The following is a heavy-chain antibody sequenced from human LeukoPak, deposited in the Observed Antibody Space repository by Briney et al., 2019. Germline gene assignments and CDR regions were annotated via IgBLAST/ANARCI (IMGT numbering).Heavy chain of an antibody. CDR2: ISDSGGTT. D-gene: IGHD6-19*01. J-gene: IGHJ4*02. CDR3: AKDALRSSGWYYFDY. CDR1: GFTFSSYS. V-gene: IGHV3-23*01. Sequence: GGSPRLSCAASGFTFSSYSMNWVRQAPGKGLEWVSAISDSGGTTYYADSVKGRFTISRDNSKNTLYLQMNSLRAEDTAVYYCAKDALRSSGWYYFDYWGQGTLVAVSS.